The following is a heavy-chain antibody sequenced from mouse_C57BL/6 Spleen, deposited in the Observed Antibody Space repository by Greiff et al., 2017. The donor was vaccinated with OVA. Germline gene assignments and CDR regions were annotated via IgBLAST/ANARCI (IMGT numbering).Heavy chain of an antibody. Sequence: EVQLVESGPELVKPGASVKISCKASGYSFTDYNMNWVKQSNGKSLEWIGVINPNYGTTSYNQKFKGKATLTVDQSSSTAYMQLNSLTSEDSAVYYCARSLITTVVHWYFDVWGTGTTVTVSS. J-gene: IGHJ1*03. CDR2: INPNYGTT. D-gene: IGHD1-1*01. CDR3: ARSLITTVVHWYFDV. CDR1: GYSFTDYN. V-gene: IGHV1-39*01.